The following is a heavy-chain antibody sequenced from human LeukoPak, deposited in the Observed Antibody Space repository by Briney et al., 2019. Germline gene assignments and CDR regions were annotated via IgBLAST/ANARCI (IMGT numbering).Heavy chain of an antibody. CDR3: ARAGITMVRGVIIPGAFDI. CDR1: GGTFSSYA. V-gene: IGHV1-69*05. Sequence: SVKVSCKASGGTFSSYAISWVRQAPGQGLEWMGGTIPIFGTANYAQKFQGRVTITTDESTSTAYMELSSLRSEDTAVYYCARAGITMVRGVIIPGAFDIWGQGTMVTVSS. J-gene: IGHJ3*02. D-gene: IGHD3-10*01. CDR2: TIPIFGTA.